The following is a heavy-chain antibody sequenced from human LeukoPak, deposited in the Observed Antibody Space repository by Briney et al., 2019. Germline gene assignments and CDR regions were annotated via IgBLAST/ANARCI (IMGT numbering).Heavy chain of an antibody. D-gene: IGHD3-16*01. CDR3: ARDRAPFGFDY. V-gene: IGHV3-23*01. Sequence: GGSLRLSCAASGFSFSSYAMSWARQAPGQGLEWVSAISGSGSNTFYADSVKGRFTISRDNSKNTAYLEMNSLRADDTAVYYCARDRAPFGFDYWGQGTLVTVSS. J-gene: IGHJ4*02. CDR2: ISGSGSNT. CDR1: GFSFSSYA.